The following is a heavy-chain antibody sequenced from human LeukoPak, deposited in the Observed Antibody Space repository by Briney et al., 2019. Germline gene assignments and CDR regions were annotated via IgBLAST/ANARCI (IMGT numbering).Heavy chain of an antibody. CDR3: ARVSIVRGGPDYYFDY. J-gene: IGHJ4*02. CDR1: GGSINNYY. V-gene: IGHV4-4*07. Sequence: PSETLSLTCSVSGGSINNYYWSWMRQPAGKGLEWIWRIYTSGSANYNPSLKSRVTMSVDTSKNQFSLKLSSVTAADTAVYYCARVSIVRGGPDYYFDYWGQGTLVTVSS. CDR2: IYTSGSA. D-gene: IGHD3-10*01.